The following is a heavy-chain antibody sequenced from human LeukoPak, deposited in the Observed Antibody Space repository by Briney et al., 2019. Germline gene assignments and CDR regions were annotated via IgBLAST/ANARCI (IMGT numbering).Heavy chain of an antibody. J-gene: IGHJ6*03. Sequence: GGSLRLSCAASGFTFSSYEMNWVRQAPGKGLEWVSYISSSGSTIYYADPVKGRFTISRDNVKKSLYLQMNSLRAEDTAVYYCARVGSGWFQEYYYYMDVWGKGTTVTVSS. CDR1: GFTFSSYE. V-gene: IGHV3-48*03. CDR2: ISSSGSTI. D-gene: IGHD6-19*01. CDR3: ARVGSGWFQEYYYYMDV.